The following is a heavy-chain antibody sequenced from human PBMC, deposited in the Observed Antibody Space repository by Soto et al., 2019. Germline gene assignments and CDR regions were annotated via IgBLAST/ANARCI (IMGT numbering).Heavy chain of an antibody. Sequence: PGESLKISCKGSGYSFTSYWIGWVRQMPGKGLEWMGIIYPGDSDTRNSPSFKGQVTNSADKTISTAYLKWSSLKASDTAMYYCARRGGPAAINWFDPWGQGTLVTVSS. CDR1: GYSFTSYW. CDR3: ARRGGPAAINWFDP. CDR2: IYPGDSDT. V-gene: IGHV5-51*01. J-gene: IGHJ5*02. D-gene: IGHD2-2*01.